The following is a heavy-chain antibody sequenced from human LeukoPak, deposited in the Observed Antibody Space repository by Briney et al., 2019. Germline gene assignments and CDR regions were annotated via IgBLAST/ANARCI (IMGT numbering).Heavy chain of an antibody. CDR2: INHSGST. J-gene: IGHJ6*03. CDR1: GGSFSGYY. V-gene: IGHV4-34*01. CDR3: ARVWYYDSSGYSPSGKYMDV. D-gene: IGHD3-22*01. Sequence: PSETLSLTCAVYGGSFSGYYWSWIRQPPGKGLEWIGEINHSGSTNYNPSLKSRVTISVDTSKNQFSLKLSSVTAADTAVYYCARVWYYDSSGYSPSGKYMDVWGKGTTVTISS.